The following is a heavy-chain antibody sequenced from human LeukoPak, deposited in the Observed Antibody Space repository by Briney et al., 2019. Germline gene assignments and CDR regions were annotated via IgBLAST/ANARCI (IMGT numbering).Heavy chain of an antibody. CDR1: GFTFSSYA. V-gene: IGHV3-23*01. J-gene: IGHJ4*02. CDR2: ISGSGGST. Sequence: GGSLRLSCAASGFTFSSYAMSWVRQAPGKWLEWVSAISGSGGSTYYADSVKGRFTISRDNSKNTLYLQMNSLRAEDTAVYYCATQNFDWLLDRFDYWGQGTLVTVSS. CDR3: ATQNFDWLLDRFDY. D-gene: IGHD3-9*01.